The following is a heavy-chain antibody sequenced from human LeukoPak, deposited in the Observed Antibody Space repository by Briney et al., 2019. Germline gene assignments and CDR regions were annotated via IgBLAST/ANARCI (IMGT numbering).Heavy chain of an antibody. CDR2: IIPIFGTA. CDR3: ARSSGSYSSYYYYYMDV. CDR1: GGTFSSYA. Sequence: SVKVSCKASGGTFSSYAISWVRQAPGQGLEWMGGIIPIFGTANYAQKFQGRVTITADESTSTAYMELSSLRSEDTAVYYCARSSGSYSSYYYYYMDVWGKGTTVTVSS. J-gene: IGHJ6*03. V-gene: IGHV1-69*01. D-gene: IGHD1-26*01.